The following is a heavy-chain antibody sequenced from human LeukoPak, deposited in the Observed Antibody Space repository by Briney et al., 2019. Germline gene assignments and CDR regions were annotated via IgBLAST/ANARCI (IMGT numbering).Heavy chain of an antibody. CDR3: ARDINYCTPTLCHRNWFDP. D-gene: IGHD2-8*01. Sequence: GGSLRLSCAASGFSLSSYSMDWFRQTPGKGLEWISYISSSSNTIHYADSVEGRFTISRDNAKNALYLQMNNLRAEDSAVYFCARDINYCTPTLCHRNWFDPWGQGTLVTVSS. V-gene: IGHV3-48*01. J-gene: IGHJ5*02. CDR1: GFSLSSYS. CDR2: ISSSSNTI.